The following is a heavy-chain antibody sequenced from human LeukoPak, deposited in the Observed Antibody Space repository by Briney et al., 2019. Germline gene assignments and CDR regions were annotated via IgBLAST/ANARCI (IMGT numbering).Heavy chain of an antibody. J-gene: IGHJ6*03. CDR1: GGSFSGYY. Sequence: KPSETLSLTCAVYGGSFSGYYWSWIRQPPGKGLEWIGEINHSGSTNYNPSLKSRVTLSVDTSQNQFSLKLSSVTAPDPAVYYCARCKRASSWYVHKYMDVWGKGTTVTVSS. V-gene: IGHV4-34*01. CDR2: INHSGST. CDR3: ARCKRASSWYVHKYMDV. D-gene: IGHD6-19*01.